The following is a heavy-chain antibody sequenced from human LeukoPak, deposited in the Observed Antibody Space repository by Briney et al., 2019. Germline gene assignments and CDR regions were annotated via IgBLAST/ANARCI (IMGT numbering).Heavy chain of an antibody. CDR3: ASTNYYYGSGSYLYYYYYGMDV. D-gene: IGHD3-10*01. CDR2: IIPIFGIA. V-gene: IGHV1-69*04. Sequence: SVKVSCKASGYTFTSYGISWVRQAPGQGLEWMGRIIPIFGIANYAQKFQGRVTITADTSTNTAYMELSSLRSEDTAVYYCASTNYYYGSGSYLYYYYYGMDVWGQGTTVTVSS. CDR1: GYTFTSYG. J-gene: IGHJ6*02.